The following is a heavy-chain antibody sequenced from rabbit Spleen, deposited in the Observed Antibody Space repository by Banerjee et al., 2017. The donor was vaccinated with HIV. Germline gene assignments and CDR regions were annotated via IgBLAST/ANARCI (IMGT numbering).Heavy chain of an antibody. D-gene: IGHD1-1*01. CDR2: IDPVFGIT. V-gene: IGHV1S7*01. J-gene: IGHJ4*01. CDR1: GFSISSYY. CDR3: VRGASSSGYYSL. Sequence: QLEESAGGLVQPGGSLTLTCTASGFSISSYYMNWVRQAPGKGLEWIGYIDPVFGITYYANWVNGRFSISRENAQNTVFLQMTSLTAADTATYFCVRGASSSGYYSLWGQGTLVTVS.